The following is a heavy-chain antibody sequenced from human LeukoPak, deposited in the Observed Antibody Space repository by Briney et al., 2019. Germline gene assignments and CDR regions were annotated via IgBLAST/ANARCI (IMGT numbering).Heavy chain of an antibody. J-gene: IGHJ5*02. D-gene: IGHD3-3*01. CDR2: INPSGGST. V-gene: IGHV1-46*01. CDR1: GYTFTSYY. Sequence: ASVKVSCKASGYTFTSYYMHWVRQAPGQGLEWMGIINPSGGSTSYAQKFQGRATMTRDMSTSTVYMELSSLRSEDTAVYYCARGGLEWLLSMNWFDPWDQGTLVTVSS. CDR3: ARGGLEWLLSMNWFDP.